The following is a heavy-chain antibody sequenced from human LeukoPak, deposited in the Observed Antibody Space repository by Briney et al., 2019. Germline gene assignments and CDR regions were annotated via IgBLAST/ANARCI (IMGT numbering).Heavy chain of an antibody. J-gene: IGHJ5*02. D-gene: IGHD5-18*01. CDR2: IHHRGGT. CDR3: ARTAPGKDTAMEP. CDR1: GGSISSDNW. Sequence: PSETLSLTCAVSGGSISSDNWWSWVRQPPGKRLEWIGEIHHRGGTNYNPSLQSRVTISVDTSKNQFSLKLSSVTAADTAVYYCARTAPGKDTAMEPWGQGTLVTVSS. V-gene: IGHV4-4*02.